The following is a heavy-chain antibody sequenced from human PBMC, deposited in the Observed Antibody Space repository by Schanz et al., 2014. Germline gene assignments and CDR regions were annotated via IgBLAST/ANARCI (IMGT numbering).Heavy chain of an antibody. CDR3: ASLYDREYFDY. J-gene: IGHJ4*02. CDR1: GFTFSGSV. D-gene: IGHD2-8*01. V-gene: IGHV3-21*01. CDR2: ISSSSNYY. Sequence: EVQLVESGGGLVQPGGSLRLSCVASGFTFSGSVMHWVRQAPGKGLEWVSSISSSSNYYYYADSVKGRFTISRDSSRNTLYLQMNSLRAEDTAVYYCASLYDREYFDYWGQGTLVTVSS.